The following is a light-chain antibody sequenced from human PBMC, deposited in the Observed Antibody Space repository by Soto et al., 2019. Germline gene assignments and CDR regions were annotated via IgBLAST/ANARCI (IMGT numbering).Light chain of an antibody. J-gene: IGLJ1*01. Sequence: QSALTQPRSVSGSPGQSVTISCTGTSSDIGAYDYVSWFQQHPGKAPKLMISEVNNRPSGVSNRFSGSKSGNTAYLTISGLQVEDEAEYFCSSFTTTSTHVFGTGTKVTVL. CDR1: SSDIGAYDY. V-gene: IGLV2-14*01. CDR2: EVN. CDR3: SSFTTTSTHV.